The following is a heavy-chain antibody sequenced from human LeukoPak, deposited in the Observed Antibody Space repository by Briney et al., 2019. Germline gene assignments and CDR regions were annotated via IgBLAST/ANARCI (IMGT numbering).Heavy chain of an antibody. V-gene: IGHV3-30*18. J-gene: IGHJ6*02. D-gene: IGHD4-17*01. CDR2: ISYDGSNK. CDR1: GFTFSSYG. Sequence: PGRSLRLSCAASGFTFSSYGMHWVRQAPGKGLEWVAVISYDGSNKYYADSVKGRFTISRDNSKNTLYLQMNSLRAEDTAVYYCAKEGGDDYGDTYGMDVWGQGTTVTVSS. CDR3: AKEGGDDYGDTYGMDV.